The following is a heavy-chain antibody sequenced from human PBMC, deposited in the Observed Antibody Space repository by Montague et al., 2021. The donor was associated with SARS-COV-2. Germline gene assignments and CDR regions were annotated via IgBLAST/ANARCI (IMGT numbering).Heavy chain of an antibody. CDR1: GFTVSSNY. Sequence: SLDASGFTVSSNYMTWVRQAPGKGLEWVSVIYKDGRTYYADSVKGRFTVSRDNSKNTLYLQMHSLRAEDTAVYYCAREKDTSGYILRYWGQGTLVTVSS. CDR2: IYKDGRT. V-gene: IGHV3-53*01. CDR3: AREKDTSGYILRY. D-gene: IGHD3-9*01. J-gene: IGHJ4*02.